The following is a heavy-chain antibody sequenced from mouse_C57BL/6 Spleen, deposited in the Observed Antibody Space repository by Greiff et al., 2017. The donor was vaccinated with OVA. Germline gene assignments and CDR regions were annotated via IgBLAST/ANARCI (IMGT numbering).Heavy chain of an antibody. J-gene: IGHJ2*01. CDR1: GFTFSSYG. CDR2: ISSGGSYT. Sequence: EVQLQQSGGDLVKPGGSLKLSCAASGFTFSSYGMSWVRQTPDKRLEWVATISSGGSYTYYPDSVKGRFTISRDNAKNTLYLQMSSLKSEDTAMYYCARHDGSYFDYWGQGTTLTVSS. V-gene: IGHV5-6*01. CDR3: ARHDGSYFDY.